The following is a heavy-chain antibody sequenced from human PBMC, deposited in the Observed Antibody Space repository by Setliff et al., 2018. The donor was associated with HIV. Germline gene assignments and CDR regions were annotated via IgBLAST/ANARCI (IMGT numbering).Heavy chain of an antibody. CDR2: ISVYNGNT. CDR1: TYTFSSYV. Sequence: ASVKVSCKASTYTFSSYVINWVRQAPGQGLEWMGRISVYNGNTIYAQKLQGRVIMTTDTSTSTAYMELRSLRSDDTAVYYCARGRNYDSSGYGDYYYMDVWGKGTTVTVSS. D-gene: IGHD3-22*01. J-gene: IGHJ6*03. CDR3: ARGRNYDSSGYGDYYYMDV. V-gene: IGHV1-18*01.